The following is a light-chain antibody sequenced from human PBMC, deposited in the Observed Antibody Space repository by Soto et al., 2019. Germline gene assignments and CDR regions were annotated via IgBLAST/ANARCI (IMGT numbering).Light chain of an antibody. Sequence: DIQITQSPSTLPASVGDRVTITCRANQSISTWLAWYQQKPGKAPNLLIYKASRLETGVPSRFSGSGSGTEFTRPISFLEPDDFATYYGQQYNGYSPPTYSGGTKVEIK. J-gene: IGKJ4*01. CDR1: QSISTW. CDR2: KAS. CDR3: QQYNGYSPPT. V-gene: IGKV1-5*03.